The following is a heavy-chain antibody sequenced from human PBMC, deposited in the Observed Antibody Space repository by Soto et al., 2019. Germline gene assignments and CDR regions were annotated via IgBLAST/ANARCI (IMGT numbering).Heavy chain of an antibody. CDR1: GGTFSSYA. V-gene: IGHV1-69*12. CDR2: IIPIFGTA. J-gene: IGHJ6*04. D-gene: IGHD2-21*01. CDR3: AGRTGDTRYYYYGMDV. Sequence: QVQLVQSGAEVKKPGSSVKVSCKASGGTFSSYAISWVRQAPGQGLEWMGGIIPIFGTANYAQKFQGRVTITADESTSRAYMELSSLRSENTAVYYCAGRTGDTRYYYYGMDVWSKGTTDTVSS.